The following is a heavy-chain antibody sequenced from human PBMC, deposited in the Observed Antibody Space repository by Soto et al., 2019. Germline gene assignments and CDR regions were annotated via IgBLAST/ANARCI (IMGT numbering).Heavy chain of an antibody. CDR1: GFTFSRYG. V-gene: IGHV3-30*18. Sequence: QVQLVESGGGVVQPGRSLRLSCAASGFTFSRYGMHWVRQAPGKGLEWVAVISYDGSNKYYADSVKGRFTISRDNSKNTLYLQVNSLGAEDTAVYYCAKDPTVIVLVPAAHFDYWGQGTLVTVSS. D-gene: IGHD2-2*01. CDR2: ISYDGSNK. J-gene: IGHJ4*02. CDR3: AKDPTVIVLVPAAHFDY.